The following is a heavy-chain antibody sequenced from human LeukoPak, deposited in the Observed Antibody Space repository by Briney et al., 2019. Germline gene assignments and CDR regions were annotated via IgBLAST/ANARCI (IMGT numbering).Heavy chain of an antibody. CDR2: SYHRGST. D-gene: IGHD1-1*01. CDR3: ARDLLGVQLERGWVDY. J-gene: IGHJ4*02. CDR1: GYSISRGHY. Sequence: PSETLSLTGAVSGYSISRGHYWGWIGQPPGKGLEWIGGSYHRGSTYYHPSLNSRVTISVDTSTNQFSLKLSSVTAADTAVYYCARDLLGVQLERGWVDYWGQGTLVTVSS. V-gene: IGHV4-38-2*02.